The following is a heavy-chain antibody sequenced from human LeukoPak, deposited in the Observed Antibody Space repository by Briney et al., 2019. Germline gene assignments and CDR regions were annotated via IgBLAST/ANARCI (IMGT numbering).Heavy chain of an antibody. J-gene: IGHJ4*02. Sequence: GGSLRLSCAASGFTVSTNYMSWVRQAPGKGPEWVSVIYSGGSTYCADSVKGRFTISRDNSKNTLYLQLNSLRAEDTAVYYCARERINSYGSPFGYWGQGTLVTVPS. CDR1: GFTVSTNY. CDR2: IYSGGST. CDR3: ARERINSYGSPFGY. D-gene: IGHD5-18*01. V-gene: IGHV3-53*01.